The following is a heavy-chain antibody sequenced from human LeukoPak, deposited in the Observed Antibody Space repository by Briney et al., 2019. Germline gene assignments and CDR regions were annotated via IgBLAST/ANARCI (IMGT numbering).Heavy chain of an antibody. CDR3: ARPLVRRYYYYYGMDV. J-gene: IGHJ6*02. V-gene: IGHV5-51*01. CDR2: IYPGDSDT. CDR1: GYSFTSYW. D-gene: IGHD3-10*01. Sequence: GESLKISCKGSGYSFTSYWIGWVRQMPGKGLEWMGIIYPGDSDTRYSPSFQGQVTISADKSISTAYLQWSSLKASDTAMYYCARPLVRRYYYYYGMDVWGQGTTVTVSS.